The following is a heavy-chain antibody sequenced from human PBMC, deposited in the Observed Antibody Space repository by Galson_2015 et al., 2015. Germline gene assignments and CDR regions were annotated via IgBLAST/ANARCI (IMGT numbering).Heavy chain of an antibody. D-gene: IGHD6-6*01. J-gene: IGHJ3*02. CDR1: GFRFSPSG. CDR2: ISYDGSRK. Sequence: SLRLSCAASGFRFSPSGMHWVRQAPGKGLEWVALISYDGSRKSYPDSVKGRFIISRDNSKNTFYVQMNSLRTEDTAVYYCARPRSNGDSSDRLDICGKGTVVTVSS. V-gene: IGHV3-33*05. CDR3: ARPRSNGDSSDRLDI.